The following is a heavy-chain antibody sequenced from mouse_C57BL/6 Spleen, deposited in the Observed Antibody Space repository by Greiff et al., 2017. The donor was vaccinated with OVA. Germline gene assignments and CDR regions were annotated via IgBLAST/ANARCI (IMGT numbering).Heavy chain of an antibody. CDR2: IYPGDGDT. Sequence: VNVVESGAELVKPGASVKISCKASGYAFSSYWMNWVKQRPGKGLEWIGQIYPGDGDTNYNGKFKGKATLTADKSSSTAYMQLSSLTSEDSAVYFCARWDYYGSSYAYWGQGTLVTVSA. CDR3: ARWDYYGSSYAY. CDR1: GYAFSSYW. J-gene: IGHJ3*01. D-gene: IGHD1-1*01. V-gene: IGHV1-80*01.